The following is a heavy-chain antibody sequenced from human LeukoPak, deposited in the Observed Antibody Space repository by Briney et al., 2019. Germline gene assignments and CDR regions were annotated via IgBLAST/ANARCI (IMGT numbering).Heavy chain of an antibody. V-gene: IGHV3-21*01. J-gene: IGHJ4*02. CDR3: AKDLPAAVD. D-gene: IGHD2-2*01. Sequence: GGSLRLSCAASGSTFSSYSMSWVRQAPGKGLEWVSFISRDSTDIYHADSVKGRFTISRDNAKNSLYLQMNNLRAEDTAIYYCAKDLPAAVDWGQGTLVTVSS. CDR2: ISRDSTDI. CDR1: GSTFSSYS.